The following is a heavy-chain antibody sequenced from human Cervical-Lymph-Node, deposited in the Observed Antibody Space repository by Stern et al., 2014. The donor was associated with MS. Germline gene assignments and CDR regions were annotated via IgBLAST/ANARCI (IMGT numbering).Heavy chain of an antibody. D-gene: IGHD5-12*01. V-gene: IGHV3-74*02. CDR2: IKSDGTDI. Sequence: EVQLLESGGGVVQPGGSLRLSCAASGFTFSSYWMHWVRQAPGKGLVGVSRIKSDGTDISYADSVKGRFTISRDNAKNTLYLQMNSLRVEDTAVYYCARVGGYVGSYYNYGMDVWGQGTAVTVSS. CDR3: ARVGGYVGSYYNYGMDV. J-gene: IGHJ6*02. CDR1: GFTFSSYW.